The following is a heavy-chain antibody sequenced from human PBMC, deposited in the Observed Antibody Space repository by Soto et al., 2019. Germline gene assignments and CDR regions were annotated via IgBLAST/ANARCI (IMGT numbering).Heavy chain of an antibody. D-gene: IGHD3-10*01. V-gene: IGHV3-30-3*01. CDR1: GFTFSSFA. CDR3: AITVVRGVFIFGFDI. J-gene: IGHJ3*02. CDR2: VSYDGSNK. Sequence: LRLSCAASGFTFSSFAMHWVRQAPGTGLEWVAVVSYDGSNKYYADSVKGRFTISRDNSKNALYLQMNSLRPEDTAVYYWAITVVRGVFIFGFDIWGQGTMVTVSS.